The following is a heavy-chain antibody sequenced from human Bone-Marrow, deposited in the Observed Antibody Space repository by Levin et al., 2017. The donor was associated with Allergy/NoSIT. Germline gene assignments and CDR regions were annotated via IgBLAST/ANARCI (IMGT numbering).Heavy chain of an antibody. V-gene: IGHV3-23*01. J-gene: IGHJ3*02. CDR3: AKSPIYDFWSGHPHDAFDI. D-gene: IGHD3-3*01. CDR2: ISGSGGST. Sequence: GESLKISCAASGFTFSSYAMSWVRQAPGKGLEWVSAISGSGGSTYYADSVKGRFTISRDNSKNTLYLQMNSLRAEDTAVYYCAKSPIYDFWSGHPHDAFDIWGQGTMVTVSS. CDR1: GFTFSSYA.